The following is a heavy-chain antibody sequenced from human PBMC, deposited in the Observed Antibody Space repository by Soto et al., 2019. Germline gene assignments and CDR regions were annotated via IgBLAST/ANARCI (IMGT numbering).Heavy chain of an antibody. V-gene: IGHV3-23*01. D-gene: IGHD3-3*01. Sequence: PGGSLRLSCAASGFTFSSYAMSWVRQAPGKGLEWVSAISGSGGSTYYADSVKGRFTISRDNSKNTLYLQMNSLRAEDTAVYYCANLRFLEWFSGMDVWGQGTTVTVSS. CDR1: GFTFSSYA. CDR3: ANLRFLEWFSGMDV. CDR2: ISGSGGST. J-gene: IGHJ6*02.